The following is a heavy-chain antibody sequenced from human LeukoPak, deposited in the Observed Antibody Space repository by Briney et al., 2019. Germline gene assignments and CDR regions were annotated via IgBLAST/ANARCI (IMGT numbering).Heavy chain of an antibody. V-gene: IGHV3-7*05. Sequence: GGSLRLSCAVSGFTFNRNWMSWVRQAPGKGLEWVANIKQEGSEKDYVDSAKGRFTISRDNAKNSLYLQMNSLRAEDTAVYYCATGGHYYGGWGQGTLVTVSS. CDR1: GFTFNRNW. CDR2: IKQEGSEK. CDR3: ATGGHYYGG. J-gene: IGHJ4*02. D-gene: IGHD3-10*01.